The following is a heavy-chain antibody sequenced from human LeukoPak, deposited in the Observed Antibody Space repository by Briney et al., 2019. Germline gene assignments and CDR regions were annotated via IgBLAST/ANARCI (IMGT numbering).Heavy chain of an antibody. CDR1: GYTFTGYY. J-gene: IGHJ5*02. D-gene: IGHD5-18*01. CDR3: ARGGGYSYGYSWFDP. Sequence: ASVKVSCKASGYTFTGYYMHWVRQAPGQGLEWMGRINPNSGGTNYAQKFQGRVTMTRDTSISTAYMELSRLRSDDTAVYYCARGGGYSYGYSWFDPWGQGTLVTVSS. CDR2: INPNSGGT. V-gene: IGHV1-2*06.